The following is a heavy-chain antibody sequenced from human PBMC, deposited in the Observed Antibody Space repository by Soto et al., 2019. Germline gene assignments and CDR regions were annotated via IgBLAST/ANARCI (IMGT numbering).Heavy chain of an antibody. CDR2: IVVGSGNT. Sequence: ASVKVSCKASGFTFTSSAVQWVRQARGQRLEWIGWIVVGSGNTNYAQKFQERVTITRDMSTSTAYTELSSLRSEDTAVYYCAALYNWNDGAAFDIWGQGTMVTVSS. D-gene: IGHD1-20*01. CDR1: GFTFTSSA. CDR3: AALYNWNDGAAFDI. V-gene: IGHV1-58*01. J-gene: IGHJ3*02.